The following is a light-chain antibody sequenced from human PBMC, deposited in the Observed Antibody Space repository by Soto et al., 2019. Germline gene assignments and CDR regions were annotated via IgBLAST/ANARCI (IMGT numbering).Light chain of an antibody. Sequence: DIQMTQSPSSLSESAGDRVTITCRASQGISTYLNWYQQKPGKAPKLLIYAASSLQSGVPSRFSGSGSETDFTLTISSLQPEDFATYFCQRSYSIPIFTFGQGTKVDI. CDR3: QRSYSIPIFT. V-gene: IGKV1-39*01. CDR1: QGISTY. CDR2: AAS. J-gene: IGKJ2*01.